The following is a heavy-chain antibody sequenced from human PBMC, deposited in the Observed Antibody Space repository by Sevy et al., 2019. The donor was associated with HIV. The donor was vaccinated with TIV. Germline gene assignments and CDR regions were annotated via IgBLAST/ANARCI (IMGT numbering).Heavy chain of an antibody. J-gene: IGHJ4*02. CDR2: ISSSSSYI. V-gene: IGHV3-21*01. CDR3: VRDGGCSSTSCLLYIDY. Sequence: GGSLRLSCAASGFTFSRYSMNWVRQAPGKGLEWVSSISSSSSYIYYTDSVKGRFTISRDNAKNSLYLQMNSLRAEDTAVYYCVRDGGCSSTSCLLYIDYWGQGTLVTVSS. D-gene: IGHD2-2*01. CDR1: GFTFSRYS.